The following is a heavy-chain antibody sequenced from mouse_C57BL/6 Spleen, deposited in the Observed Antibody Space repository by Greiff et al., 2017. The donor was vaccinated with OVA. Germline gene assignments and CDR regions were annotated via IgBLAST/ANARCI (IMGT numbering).Heavy chain of an antibody. CDR1: GYTFTDYY. CDR2: IYPGSGNT. J-gene: IGHJ4*01. D-gene: IGHD2-4*01. CDR3: ARNYDVYYYAMDY. V-gene: IGHV1-76*01. Sequence: VQLQQSGAELVRPGASVKLSCKASGYTFTDYYINWVKQRPGQGLEWIARIYPGSGNTYYNEKFKGKATLTAEKSSSTAYMQLSSLTSEDSAVYFCARNYDVYYYAMDYWGQGTSVTVSS.